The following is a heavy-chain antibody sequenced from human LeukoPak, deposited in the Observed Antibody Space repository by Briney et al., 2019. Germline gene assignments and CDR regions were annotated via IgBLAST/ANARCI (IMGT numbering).Heavy chain of an antibody. V-gene: IGHV3-23*01. D-gene: IGHD3-10*01. CDR2: ISGSGGST. CDR1: GFTFSSYG. J-gene: IGHJ6*03. CDR3: ARDLYGSGSYYSGPYYMDV. Sequence: PGGSLRLSCAASGFTFSSYGMSWVRQDPGKGLEWVSAISGSGGSTYYADSVKGRFTISRDNAKNSLYLQMNSLRAEDTAVYYCARDLYGSGSYYSGPYYMDVWGKGTTVTISS.